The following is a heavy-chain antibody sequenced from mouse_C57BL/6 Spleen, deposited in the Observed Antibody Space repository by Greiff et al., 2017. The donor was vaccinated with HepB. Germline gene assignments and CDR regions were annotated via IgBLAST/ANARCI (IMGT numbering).Heavy chain of an antibody. CDR2: IDPENGDT. J-gene: IGHJ3*01. CDR3: TTWGYYGSSSWFAY. V-gene: IGHV14-4*01. D-gene: IGHD1-1*01. Sequence: EVQVVESGAELVRPGASVKLSCTASGFNIKDDYMHWVKQRPEQGLEWIGWIDPENGDTEYASKFQGKATITADTSSNTAYLQLSSLTSEDTAVYYCTTWGYYGSSSWFAYWGQGTLVTVSA. CDR1: GFNIKDDY.